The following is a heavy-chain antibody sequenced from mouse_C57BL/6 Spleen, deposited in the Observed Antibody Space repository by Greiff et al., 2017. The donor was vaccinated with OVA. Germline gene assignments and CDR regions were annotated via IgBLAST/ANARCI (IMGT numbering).Heavy chain of an antibody. D-gene: IGHD3-2*02. CDR3: ATYSSGGFAY. J-gene: IGHJ3*01. Sequence: EVQVVESGPGLVKPSQSLSLTCSVPGYSITSGYYWNWIRQFPGNKLEWMGYISYDGSNNYNPSLKNRISITRDTSKNQFFLKLNSVTTEDTATYYCATYSSGGFAYWGQGTLVTVSA. CDR1: GYSITSGYY. CDR2: ISYDGSN. V-gene: IGHV3-6*01.